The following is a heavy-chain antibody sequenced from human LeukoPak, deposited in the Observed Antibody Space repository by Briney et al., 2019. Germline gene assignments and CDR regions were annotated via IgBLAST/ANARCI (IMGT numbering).Heavy chain of an antibody. V-gene: IGHV1-2*02. CDR1: GYTFTGYY. CDR3: ARGIGSSWKDWFDP. CDR2: INPNSGGT. Sequence: SVKVSCKASGYTFTGYYMHWVRQAPGQGLEWMGWINPNSGGTNYAQKFQGRVTMTRDTSISTAYMELSRLRSDDTAVYYCARGIGSSWKDWFDPWGQGTLVTVSS. D-gene: IGHD6-13*01. J-gene: IGHJ5*02.